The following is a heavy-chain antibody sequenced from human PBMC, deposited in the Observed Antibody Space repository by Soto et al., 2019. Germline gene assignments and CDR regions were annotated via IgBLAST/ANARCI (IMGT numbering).Heavy chain of an antibody. CDR3: ARDSPDWGSSDY. J-gene: IGHJ4*02. D-gene: IGHD7-27*01. V-gene: IGHV4-31*03. CDR2: IYYSGST. Sequence: QVQLQEAGPGLVKPSQILSLTCTVSGGSISSGGYYWSCICQHPGKGLEWIGYIYYSGSTYHNPSLQSGVIISVNTHNNQFALKLSSVTAAGTAVYYCARDSPDWGSSDYWGQGTLVTVSS. CDR1: GGSISSGGYY.